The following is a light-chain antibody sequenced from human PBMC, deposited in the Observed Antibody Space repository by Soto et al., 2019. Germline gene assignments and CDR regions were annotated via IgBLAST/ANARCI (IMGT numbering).Light chain of an antibody. V-gene: IGKV3-20*01. CDR2: GAS. CDR1: QSVSSNS. CDR3: QQYGSSLFT. Sequence: EIVLTQSPGTLSLSPGERATLSCRASQSVSSNSLAWYQQKPGQAPRLLIYGASSRAIGIPDRFSGSGSGTDFTLTINRLEPEDFAVYYCQQYGSSLFTFXPGTKVDIK. J-gene: IGKJ3*01.